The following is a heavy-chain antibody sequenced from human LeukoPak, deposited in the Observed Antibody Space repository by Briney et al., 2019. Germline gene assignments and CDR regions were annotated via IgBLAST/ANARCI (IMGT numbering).Heavy chain of an antibody. CDR2: ISGGGTTT. V-gene: IGHV3-11*01. CDR1: GFRFSDYD. J-gene: IGHJ4*02. D-gene: IGHD3/OR15-3a*01. CDR3: ARTRDWYYFDY. Sequence: GGSLRLSCAASGFRFSDYDMSWIRQAPGKGLESVSYISGGGTTTYYADSVKGRFTISRDNAKSTLYLQMISLRAEDTALYYCARTRDWYYFDYWGQGTLVTVSS.